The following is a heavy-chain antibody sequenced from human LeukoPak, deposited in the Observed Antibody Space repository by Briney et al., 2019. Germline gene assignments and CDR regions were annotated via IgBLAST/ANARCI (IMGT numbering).Heavy chain of an antibody. J-gene: IGHJ5*02. Sequence: SETLSLTCTVSGGSISSYYWSWIRQPPGKGLEWIGEINHSGSTNYNPSLKSRVTISVDTSKNQFSLKLSSVTAADTAVYYCARSRRGWFDPWGQGTLVTVSS. V-gene: IGHV4-34*01. CDR2: INHSGST. CDR1: GGSISSYY. CDR3: ARSRRGWFDP.